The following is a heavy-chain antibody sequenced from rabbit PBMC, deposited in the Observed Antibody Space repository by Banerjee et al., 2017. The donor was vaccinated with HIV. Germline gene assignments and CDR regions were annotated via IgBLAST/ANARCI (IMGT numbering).Heavy chain of an antibody. Sequence: QEQLVESGGGLVQPGESLKLSCNASGFDFNKYGVSWVRQAPGKGLEWIGYIDLPYNNRHYANWLNGRFTISRDNAQNTVFLQMTSLTAADTATYFCARDLAGVIGWNFGLWGPGTLVTVS. V-gene: IGHV1S47*01. J-gene: IGHJ4*01. CDR3: ARDLAGVIGWNFGL. CDR1: GFDFNKYG. CDR2: IDLPYNNR. D-gene: IGHD4-1*01.